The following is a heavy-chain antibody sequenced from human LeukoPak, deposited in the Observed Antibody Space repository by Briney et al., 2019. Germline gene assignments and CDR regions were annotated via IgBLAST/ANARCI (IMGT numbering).Heavy chain of an antibody. CDR3: ARHGTAAGPFQL. CDR2: DYYSGTI. J-gene: IGHJ1*01. CDR1: GGAIDNYY. D-gene: IGHD2-21*02. V-gene: IGHV4-59*08. Sequence: SETLSLTCTVSGGAIDNYYWSWIRQPPGKGLEWIAYDYYSGTINYNPSLGSRVTISVDTSKNQFSLRLTSVAAADTAVYYCARHGTAAGPFQLWGQGTLVTVSS.